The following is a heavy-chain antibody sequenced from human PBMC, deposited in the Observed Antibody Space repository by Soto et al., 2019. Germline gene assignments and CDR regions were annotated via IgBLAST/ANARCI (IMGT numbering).Heavy chain of an antibody. CDR2: INPNSGGT. V-gene: IGHV1-2*02. CDR1: GYTFTGYY. J-gene: IGHJ4*02. CDR3: ARGRNFLDLLDY. Sequence: ASVKVSCKASGYTFTGYYMHWVRQAPGQGLEWMGWINPNSGGTDYAHKFQGRVAMTRNTSISSVSMDLRRLRFDDTAVYYCARGRNFLDLLDYWGQGTQVTVSS. D-gene: IGHD3-3*01.